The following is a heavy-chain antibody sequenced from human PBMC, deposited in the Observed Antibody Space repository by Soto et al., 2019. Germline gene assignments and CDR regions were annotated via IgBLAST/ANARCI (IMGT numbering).Heavy chain of an antibody. CDR1: GGSISETTW. J-gene: IGHJ6*02. Sequence: QVQLQESGPGLVKPSGTLSLTCTVSGGSISETTWWSWVRQPPGKGLEWIGDISHSGSANYNPSLKSRVTMSVDRSKNQISLILTSVTAADTAVYYGQLTRGGLFIMDVWGQGTTVTVSS. V-gene: IGHV4-4*02. D-gene: IGHD7-27*01. CDR3: QLTRGGLFIMDV. CDR2: ISHSGSA.